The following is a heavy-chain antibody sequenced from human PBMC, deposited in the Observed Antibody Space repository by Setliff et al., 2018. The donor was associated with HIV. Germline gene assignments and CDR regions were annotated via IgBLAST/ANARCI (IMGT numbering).Heavy chain of an antibody. D-gene: IGHD3-3*01. Sequence: SETLSLTCTVSGYSISSRYYWGWIRQPPGKGLEWIGSVYHTGSTYYNPSLKSRVTMSADTSKDQFSLKYSAVTAADTAVYYCARSFSGRYFWSGYYTGPDPKGENAFDIWGQGTMVTVS. CDR3: ARSFSGRYFWSGYYTGPDPKGENAFDI. CDR1: GYSISSRYY. J-gene: IGHJ3*02. V-gene: IGHV4-38-2*02. CDR2: VYHTGST.